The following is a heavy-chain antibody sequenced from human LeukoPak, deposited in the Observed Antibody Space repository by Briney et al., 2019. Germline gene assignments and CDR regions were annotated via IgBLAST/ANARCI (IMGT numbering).Heavy chain of an antibody. J-gene: IGHJ5*02. Sequence: SVKVSCKASGYTFTSHDINWVRQAPGHGLEWMGGIIPIFGTANYAQKFQGRVTITTDESTSTAYMELSSLRSEDTAVYYCARAYENWFDPWGQGTLVTVSS. CDR1: GYTFTSHD. V-gene: IGHV1-69*05. D-gene: IGHD3-22*01. CDR2: IIPIFGTA. CDR3: ARAYENWFDP.